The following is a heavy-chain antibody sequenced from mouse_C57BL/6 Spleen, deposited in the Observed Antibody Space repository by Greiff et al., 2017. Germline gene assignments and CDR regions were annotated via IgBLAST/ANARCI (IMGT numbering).Heavy chain of an antibody. CDR3: AKEAYGYRFAY. V-gene: IGHV5-4*01. D-gene: IGHD2-2*01. Sequence: DVKLVESGGGLVKPGGSLKLSCAASGFTFSSYAMSWVRQTPEKRLEWVATISDGGSYTYYPDNVKGRFTISRDNAKNNLYLQMSHLKSEDTAMYYCAKEAYGYRFAYWGQGTLVTVSA. CDR1: GFTFSSYA. J-gene: IGHJ3*01. CDR2: ISDGGSYT.